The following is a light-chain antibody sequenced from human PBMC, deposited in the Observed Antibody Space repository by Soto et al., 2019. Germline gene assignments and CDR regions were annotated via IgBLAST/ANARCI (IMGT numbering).Light chain of an antibody. CDR1: QTISMY. Sequence: DIQMTHSPSSLSAFVGDRVTLTCPASQTISMYLNWYQQKPGKAPILLISAASSLQTGVPSRFNGSGSGTDFTITISSLQPEDCATYYCQQSYSTPPLTFGGGTKVDI. CDR2: AAS. V-gene: IGKV1-39*01. J-gene: IGKJ4*01. CDR3: QQSYSTPPLT.